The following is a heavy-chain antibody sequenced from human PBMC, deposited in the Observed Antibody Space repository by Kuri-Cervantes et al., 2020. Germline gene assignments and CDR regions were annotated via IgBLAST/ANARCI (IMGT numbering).Heavy chain of an antibody. Sequence: GGSLRLSCAASGFTFSSYSMNWVRQAPGKGLEWVSSISSSSSYIYYADSVKGRFTISRDNAKNSLYLQMNSLRAEDTAVYYCARGYCSSTSCYDVGVCYPCVNPQPEKTSKKRGYYYYMDVWGKGTTVTVSS. CDR3: ARGYCSSTSCYDVGVCYPCVNPQPEKTSKKRGYYYYMDV. CDR2: ISSSSSYI. V-gene: IGHV3-21*01. D-gene: IGHD2-2*01. CDR1: GFTFSSYS. J-gene: IGHJ6*03.